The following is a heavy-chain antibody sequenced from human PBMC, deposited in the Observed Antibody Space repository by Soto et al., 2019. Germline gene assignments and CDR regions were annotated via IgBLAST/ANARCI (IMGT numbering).Heavy chain of an antibody. D-gene: IGHD6-13*01. CDR1: GYSISSGYY. J-gene: IGHJ5*02. Sequence: KTSETLSLTCAVSGYSISSGYYWGWIRQPPGKGLEWIGSIYHSGSTYYNPSLKSRVTISVDTSKNQFSLKLSSVTAADTAVYYCARNFAGWQQLVWGPNWFDPWGQGTLVTVSS. V-gene: IGHV4-38-2*01. CDR2: IYHSGST. CDR3: ARNFAGWQQLVWGPNWFDP.